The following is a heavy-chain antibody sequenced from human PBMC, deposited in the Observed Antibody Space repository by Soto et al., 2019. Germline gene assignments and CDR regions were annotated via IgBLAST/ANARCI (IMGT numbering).Heavy chain of an antibody. D-gene: IGHD1-20*01. J-gene: IGHJ5*02. CDR1: GGSIRVQSYY. Sequence: PSETLSLTCTVSGGSIRVQSYYWTWIRQTPGKGLVWVGSSYYSGTSYFNPALKGRVTISVDTSTNQFSLRLTSVTAADTAVYYCTRRYNWNDYYFDPWGQGTLVTVSS. CDR3: TRRYNWNDYYFDP. V-gene: IGHV4-39*01. CDR2: SYYSGTS.